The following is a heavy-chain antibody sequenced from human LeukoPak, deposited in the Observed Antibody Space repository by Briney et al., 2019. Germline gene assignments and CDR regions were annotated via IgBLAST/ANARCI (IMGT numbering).Heavy chain of an antibody. CDR1: GYTFTSYG. CDR2: ISAYNGNT. CDR3: ALTQSSARHLFDY. V-gene: IGHV1-18*01. D-gene: IGHD3-22*01. J-gene: IGHJ4*02. Sequence: ASVTVSCTASGYTFTSYGISWVRQAPGQGLEWMGWISAYNGNTNYAQKLQGRVTMTTDTSTSTAYMELRSLRSDDTAVYYCALTQSSARHLFDYWGQGTLVTVSS.